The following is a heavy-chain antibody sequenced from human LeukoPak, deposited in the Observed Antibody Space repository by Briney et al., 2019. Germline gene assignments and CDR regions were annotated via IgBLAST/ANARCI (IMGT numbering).Heavy chain of an antibody. J-gene: IGHJ1*01. Sequence: GGPLRLSCAASGFSFSSYEMNWVRQAPGEGLEWVSDISGSGTITYYADSVKGRFTISRDNAKNSLYLQMNSLRAEDTAVYYCTSLPTGGQGTLVTVPS. CDR2: ISGSGTIT. CDR1: GFSFSSYE. V-gene: IGHV3-48*03. CDR3: TSLPT.